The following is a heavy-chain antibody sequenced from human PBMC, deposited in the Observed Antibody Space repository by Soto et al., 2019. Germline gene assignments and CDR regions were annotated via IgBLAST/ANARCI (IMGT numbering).Heavy chain of an antibody. J-gene: IGHJ6*02. Sequence: GGSLRLSCASSGFTFASYNMLWVRQAPGKGLEWVASISQDSDYIYHADSVKGRFTVSRDNAKNSLLLQMNILRDEDTPLYYCPRGGSAERQTDGDAEHYYPLDVWGQGTPVTVSS. D-gene: IGHD3-22*01. CDR2: ISQDSDYI. CDR3: PRGGSAERQTDGDAEHYYPLDV. V-gene: IGHV3-21*01. CDR1: GFTFASYN.